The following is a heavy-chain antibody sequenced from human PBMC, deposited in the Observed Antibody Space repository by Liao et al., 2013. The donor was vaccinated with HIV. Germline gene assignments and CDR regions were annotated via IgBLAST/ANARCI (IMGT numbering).Heavy chain of an antibody. CDR2: ISESGFS. Sequence: QVQVLESGPGLVKPSETLSLTCTVSGVSISSSYWSWIRQSPGKGLEWIGYISESGFSTYRPSLRSRATISIDMSNNQLSLEVTSVTAADSAVYYCAKVPGGIFGVDNDAVDIWGQGTMVTVSS. J-gene: IGHJ3*02. CDR1: GVSISSSY. D-gene: IGHD3-3*01. V-gene: IGHV4-59*01. CDR3: AKVPGGIFGVDNDAVDI.